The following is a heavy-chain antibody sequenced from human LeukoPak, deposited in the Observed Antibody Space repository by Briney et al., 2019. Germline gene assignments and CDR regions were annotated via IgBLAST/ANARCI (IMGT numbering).Heavy chain of an antibody. CDR2: IYYSGST. V-gene: IGHV4-30-4*01. CDR3: ARELVRIPNWFDS. CDR1: GGSISSGDYY. J-gene: IGHJ5*01. Sequence: SQTLSLTCTVSGGSISSGDYYWSWIRQPPGKGLEWIGYIYYSGSTYYNPSLKSRVTTSVDTSKNQFSLELSSVTAADTAVYYCARELVRIPNWFDSWGQGTLVTVSS. D-gene: IGHD3-10*01.